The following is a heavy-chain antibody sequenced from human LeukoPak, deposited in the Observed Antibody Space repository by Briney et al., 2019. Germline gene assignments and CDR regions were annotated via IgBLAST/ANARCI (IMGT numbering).Heavy chain of an antibody. CDR2: IPYDGSNK. D-gene: IGHD4-23*01. CDR1: GFTFSSYA. CDR3: ARDPGYGGNSYGMDV. J-gene: IGHJ6*02. Sequence: GGSLRLSCAASGFTFSSYAMHWVRQAPGKGLEWVAVIPYDGSNKYYADSVKGRFTISRDNAKNSLYLQMNSLRAEDTAVYYCARDPGYGGNSYGMDVWGQGTTVTVSS. V-gene: IGHV3-30-3*01.